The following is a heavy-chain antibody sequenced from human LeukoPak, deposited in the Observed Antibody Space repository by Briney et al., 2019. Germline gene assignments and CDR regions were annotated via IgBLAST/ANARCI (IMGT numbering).Heavy chain of an antibody. CDR1: GFTFSSYG. CDR2: IRYDGSNK. Sequence: GGSLRLSCAASGFTFSSYGMHWVRQAPGKGLEWVAFIRYDGSNKYYADSVKGRFTISRDNSKNTLYLQMNSLRAEDTAVYYCAKDDPSDFWSGYWDYWGQETLVTVSS. V-gene: IGHV3-30*02. J-gene: IGHJ4*02. CDR3: AKDDPSDFWSGYWDY. D-gene: IGHD3-3*01.